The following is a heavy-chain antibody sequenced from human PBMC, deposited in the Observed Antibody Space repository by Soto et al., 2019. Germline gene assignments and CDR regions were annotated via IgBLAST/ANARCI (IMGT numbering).Heavy chain of an antibody. CDR1: GGSINSGSHY. V-gene: IGHV4-39*01. D-gene: IGHD2-15*01. Sequence: SGTPSLTCTVSGGSINSGSHYWCWIRHPPGKGLEWIASIYYTGSTYYTPSLKSRVTISVDTSKNQFSLKLSSVTAADTAVYYCVRQYVVDDYDVWGR. J-gene: IGHJ2*01. CDR3: VRQYVVDDYDV. CDR2: IYYTGST.